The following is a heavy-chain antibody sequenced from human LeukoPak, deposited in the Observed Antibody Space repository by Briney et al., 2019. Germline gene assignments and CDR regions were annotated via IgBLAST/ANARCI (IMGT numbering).Heavy chain of an antibody. CDR1: GGSINDYY. CDR2: IYYSGST. Sequence: SETLSLTCTVSGGSINDYYWNWIRQPPGKGLELIGYIYYSGSTNYNPSLKSRVTISVDTSKTRFSLRLSSVTAADTAVYYCARGYYDSGTYSGYFQHWGQGTLVTVSS. CDR3: ARGYYDSGTYSGYFQH. J-gene: IGHJ1*01. V-gene: IGHV4-59*01. D-gene: IGHD3-10*01.